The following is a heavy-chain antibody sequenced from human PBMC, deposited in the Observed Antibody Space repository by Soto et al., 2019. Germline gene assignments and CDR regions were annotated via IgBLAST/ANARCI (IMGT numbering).Heavy chain of an antibody. Sequence: PSETLSLTCTVSGGSISSGGYYWSWIRQHPGKGLEWIGYIYYSGSTYYNPSLKRRVTISVDTSKNQFSLKLSSVTAADTAVYYCARDETNDSSGYYPLDIWGQGTMVTVSS. V-gene: IGHV4-31*03. CDR3: ARDETNDSSGYYPLDI. CDR2: IYYSGST. J-gene: IGHJ3*02. CDR1: GGSISSGGYY. D-gene: IGHD3-22*01.